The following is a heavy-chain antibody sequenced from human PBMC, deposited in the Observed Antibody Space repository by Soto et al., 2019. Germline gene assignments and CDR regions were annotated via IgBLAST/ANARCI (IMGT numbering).Heavy chain of an antibody. CDR2: IYYSGST. D-gene: IGHD3-10*01. CDR1: GGSISSGGYY. Sequence: SETLSLTCTVSGGSISSGGYYWSWIRQHPGKGLEWIGYIYYSGSTYYNPSLKSRVTISVDTSKNQFSLKLSSVTAADTAVYYCARDRNVLLWFGEWSPDAFDIWGQGTMVTVSS. V-gene: IGHV4-31*03. CDR3: ARDRNVLLWFGEWSPDAFDI. J-gene: IGHJ3*02.